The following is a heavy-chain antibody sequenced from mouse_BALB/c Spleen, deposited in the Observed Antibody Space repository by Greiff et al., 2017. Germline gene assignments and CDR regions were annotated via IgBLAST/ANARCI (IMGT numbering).Heavy chain of an antibody. CDR1: GYTFTSYW. CDR2: INPSNGRT. CDR3: ARSGRYEDYYAMDY. V-gene: IGHV1S81*02. Sequence: QVQLQQPGAELVKPGASVKLSCKASGYTFTSYWMHWVKQRPGQGLEWIGEINPSNGRTNYNEKFKSKATLTVDKSSSTAYMQLSSLTSEDSAVYYCARSGRYEDYYAMDYWGQGTSVTVSS. J-gene: IGHJ4*01. D-gene: IGHD2-14*01.